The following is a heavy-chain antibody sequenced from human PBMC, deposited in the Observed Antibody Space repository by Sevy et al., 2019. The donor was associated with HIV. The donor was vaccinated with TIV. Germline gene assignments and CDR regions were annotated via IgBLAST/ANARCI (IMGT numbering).Heavy chain of an antibody. CDR2: ISGSGGIT. V-gene: IGHV3-23*01. CDR1: GFTFSTYT. Sequence: GGSLRLSCAASGFTFSTYTMNWVRQAPGKGLEWVSAISGSGGITYYADSVKGRFTISRDKSKNTLFLQMNSLRAEDTAVYYCAKGDSTFYGLDVWGQGTTVTVSS. CDR3: AKGDSTFYGLDV. D-gene: IGHD6-13*01. J-gene: IGHJ6*02.